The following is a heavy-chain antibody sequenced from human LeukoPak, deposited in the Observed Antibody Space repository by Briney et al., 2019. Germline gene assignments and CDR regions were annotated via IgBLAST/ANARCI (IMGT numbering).Heavy chain of an antibody. Sequence: AASVKVSCKASGYTFTGYYMHWVRQAPGQGLEWMGWINPNSGGTNYAQKFQGRVTMTRDTSISTAYMELSRLRSDDTAVYYCARGGSYYDFWSGYYSPEYWGQGTLVTVSS. D-gene: IGHD3-3*01. V-gene: IGHV1-2*02. CDR2: INPNSGGT. CDR1: GYTFTGYY. J-gene: IGHJ4*02. CDR3: ARGGSYYDFWSGYYSPEY.